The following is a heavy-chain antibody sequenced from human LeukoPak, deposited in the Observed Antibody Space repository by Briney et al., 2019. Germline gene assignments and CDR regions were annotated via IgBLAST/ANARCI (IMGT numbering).Heavy chain of an antibody. Sequence: ASVKVSCKASGGTFSSYAINWVRQAPGQGLEWMGRIIPIFGIANYAQKFQGRVTITADKSTSTAYMELSSLGSEDTAVYYCARYEAAAGNWFDPWGQGTLVTVSS. CDR3: ARYEAAAGNWFDP. J-gene: IGHJ5*02. D-gene: IGHD6-13*01. V-gene: IGHV1-69*04. CDR2: IIPIFGIA. CDR1: GGTFSSYA.